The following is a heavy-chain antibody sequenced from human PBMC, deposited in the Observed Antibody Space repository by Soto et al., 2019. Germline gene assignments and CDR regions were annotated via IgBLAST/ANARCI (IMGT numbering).Heavy chain of an antibody. V-gene: IGHV4-38-2*01. J-gene: IGHJ5*02. Sequence: SETLSLTCSVSCYSISSGHYWGWIRQPPGKGLEWIGSIYHSGTTYYNPSLKSRVTISLDTSKNQVSLKLNSGTAADTAVYFCARSLYSSSWYAGSWGQGTLVTVSS. CDR3: ARSLYSSSWYAGS. CDR2: IYHSGTT. D-gene: IGHD6-13*01. CDR1: CYSISSGHY.